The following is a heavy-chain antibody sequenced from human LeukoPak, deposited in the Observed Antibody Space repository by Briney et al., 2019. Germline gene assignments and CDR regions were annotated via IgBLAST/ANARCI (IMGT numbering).Heavy chain of an antibody. CDR3: AKVLSGSYSYYFDY. CDR1: GFTFSNYW. J-gene: IGHJ4*02. D-gene: IGHD1-26*01. CDR2: IKEDGSEK. V-gene: IGHV3-7*03. Sequence: GGSLRLSCAASGFTFSNYWMTWVRQAPGKGLEWVANIKEDGSEKYYVDCVKGRFTISRDNAKNSLYLQMNSLRAEDTAVYYCAKVLSGSYSYYFDYWGQGTLVTVSS.